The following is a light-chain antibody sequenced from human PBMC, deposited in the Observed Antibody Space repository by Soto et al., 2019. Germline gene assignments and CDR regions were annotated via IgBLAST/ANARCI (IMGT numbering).Light chain of an antibody. CDR3: SYYSGTNYHYA. Sequence: QSVLTQPPSASGSFGQSVTISCTGTSSDVGGYNYVSWYQQHPGKAPKLMIYEVSERPSGVPDRFSGSKSGNTASLTVSGLQAYDEGDYYCSYYSGTNYHYAFGTGTKVTV. CDR2: EVS. V-gene: IGLV2-8*01. CDR1: SSDVGGYNY. J-gene: IGLJ1*01.